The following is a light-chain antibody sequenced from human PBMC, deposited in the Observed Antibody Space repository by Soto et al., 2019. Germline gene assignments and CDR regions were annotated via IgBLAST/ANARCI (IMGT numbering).Light chain of an antibody. V-gene: IGKV1-5*03. Sequence: DIHMTQSPSTVSASVGDRVTITCRASQSISSWLAWYQQKPGKAPKLLIYKASSLESGVPSRFSGSGSGTEFTLTISSLQPDDFATYYCQQYNYYSTFGQGTKVEIK. J-gene: IGKJ1*01. CDR1: QSISSW. CDR3: QQYNYYST. CDR2: KAS.